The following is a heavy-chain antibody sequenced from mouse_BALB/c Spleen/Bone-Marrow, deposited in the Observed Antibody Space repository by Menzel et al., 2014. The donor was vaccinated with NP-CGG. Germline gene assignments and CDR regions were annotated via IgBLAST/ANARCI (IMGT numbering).Heavy chain of an antibody. J-gene: IGHJ3*01. Sequence: EVQLQESGGGLVQPGDSLRLSCATSGFTFTDYYMSWVRQPPGKALEWLGFIRNKANGYTTEYSASVKGRFTISRDNPQSILYLQMNTLRAEDSATYYCARDYGNYVRFAYWGQGTLVTVSA. CDR2: IRNKANGYTT. V-gene: IGHV7-3*02. CDR3: ARDYGNYVRFAY. CDR1: GFTFTDYY. D-gene: IGHD2-1*01.